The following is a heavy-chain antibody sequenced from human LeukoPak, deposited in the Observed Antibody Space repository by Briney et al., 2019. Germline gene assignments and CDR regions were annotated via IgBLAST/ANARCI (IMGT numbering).Heavy chain of an antibody. D-gene: IGHD2-15*01. CDR1: GFTFSSYS. J-gene: IGHJ4*02. V-gene: IGHV3-48*04. CDR2: ISSSSITI. CDR3: ARDRGGSYSAIDY. Sequence: GGSLRLSCAASGFTFSSYSLSWVRQAPGKGLEWVSFISSSSITIYYADSVKGRFTISRDNAEKSLYLQMNSLRAEDTAVYYCARDRGGSYSAIDYWGQGTLVTVSS.